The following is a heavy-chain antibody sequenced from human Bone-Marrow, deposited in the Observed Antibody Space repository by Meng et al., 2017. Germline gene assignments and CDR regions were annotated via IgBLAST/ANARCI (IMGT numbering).Heavy chain of an antibody. D-gene: IGHD3-22*01. J-gene: IGHJ2*01. CDR1: GGSVSSGSYY. Sequence: SETLSLTCTVSGGSVSSGSYYWSWIRQPPGKGLEWIGYIYYSGSTNYNPSLKSRVTISVDTSKNQFSLKLSSVTAADTAVYYCARVITYYYDSSGYYNWYFDLWGRGTLVTVSS. CDR3: ARVITYYYDSSGYYNWYFDL. CDR2: IYYSGST. V-gene: IGHV4-61*01.